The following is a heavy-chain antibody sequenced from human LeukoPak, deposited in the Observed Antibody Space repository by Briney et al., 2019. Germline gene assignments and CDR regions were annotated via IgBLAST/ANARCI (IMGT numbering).Heavy chain of an antibody. CDR1: GFTFTTYA. V-gene: IGHV3-15*01. Sequence: GGSLRLSCAASGFTFTTYAMGWVRQSPGKGLEWVGRIKTETAGGATDYAAPVKGRFAISRDDSKNTVYLQMNSLKSEDSAVYYCTTNDAFDIWGQGTMVTVSS. J-gene: IGHJ3*02. CDR2: IKTETAGGAT. CDR3: TTNDAFDI.